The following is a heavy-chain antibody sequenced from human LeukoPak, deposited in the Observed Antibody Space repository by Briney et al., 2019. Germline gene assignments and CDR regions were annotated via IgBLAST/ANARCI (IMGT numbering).Heavy chain of an antibody. J-gene: IGHJ4*02. V-gene: IGHV1-8*01. CDR1: RYTFFSYD. D-gene: IGHD3-22*01. CDR3: ARGITYYYDSSVAY. Sequence: ASVTVSCKASRYTFFSYDITWVRQATGQGLEWMGWMNPNSGNAGYAQKFQGRVTMTRNTSTNTAYMELSSLRPEDTAVYYCARGITYYYDSSVAYWGQGTLVTVSS. CDR2: MNPNSGNA.